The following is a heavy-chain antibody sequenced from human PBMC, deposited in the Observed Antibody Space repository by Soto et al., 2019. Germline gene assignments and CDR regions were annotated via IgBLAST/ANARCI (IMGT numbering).Heavy chain of an antibody. CDR2: IYWNDDK. CDR3: ASMTTVATAAFDI. Sequence: QITLKESGPTQVKPTQTLTLTCTASGLSFGTSGVGVGWIRQPPGEALEWLALIYWNDDKRYSPSLKSSLTITKATSKNQVVLTMTNVDPVDTATYYCASMTTVATAAFDIWGQGTMVTVSS. V-gene: IGHV2-5*01. J-gene: IGHJ3*02. CDR1: GLSFGTSGVG. D-gene: IGHD4-17*01.